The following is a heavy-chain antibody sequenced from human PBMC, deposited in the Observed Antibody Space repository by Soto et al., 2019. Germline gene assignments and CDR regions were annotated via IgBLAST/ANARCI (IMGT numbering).Heavy chain of an antibody. CDR1: GASISDNNW. CDR3: ARHIGVTGTRGFDY. V-gene: IGHV4-4*02. CDR2: VVHWGTT. J-gene: IGHJ4*02. D-gene: IGHD6-19*01. Sequence: QVQLQESGPGLVKPSGTVSLTCAVSGASISDNNWWSWVRQPPGKGLEWIGEVVHWGTTNYNPSLRSRVTISMDKSKNQISLTLSSVTAAHSALYYCARHIGVTGTRGFDYWGQGTLVTVSS.